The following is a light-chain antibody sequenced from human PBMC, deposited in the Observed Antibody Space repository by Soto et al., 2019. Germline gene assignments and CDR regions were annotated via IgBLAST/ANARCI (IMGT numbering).Light chain of an antibody. CDR2: GAS. V-gene: IGKV3-20*01. CDR1: QSVSNRY. J-gene: IGKJ1*01. CDR3: QQYTDWPTT. Sequence: EIVLTQSPGTLSLSPGQRATLACRASQSVSNRYLAWYQQKPGQAPRLLIYGASSRATGVPDRISGSGSGTDFALTVTSLQSEDFGIYYCQQYTDWPTTFGQGTKVEIK.